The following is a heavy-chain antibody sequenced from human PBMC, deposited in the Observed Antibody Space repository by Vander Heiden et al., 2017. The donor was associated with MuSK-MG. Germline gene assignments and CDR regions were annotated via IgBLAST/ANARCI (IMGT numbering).Heavy chain of an antibody. Sequence: EVQLVESGGGLVQPGGSLRLSCPASGFTFSSYWMHWVRQAPGKGLVWVSRINRDGTTKNYADSVKGRFTISRDNAKNTLYLQLNSLRDDDTAVYYCVCDLLGYYSPPYWGQGTLVTVSS. J-gene: IGHJ4*03. CDR1: GFTFSSYW. CDR3: VCDLLGYYSPPY. CDR2: INRDGTTK. V-gene: IGHV3-74*01. D-gene: IGHD3-10*01.